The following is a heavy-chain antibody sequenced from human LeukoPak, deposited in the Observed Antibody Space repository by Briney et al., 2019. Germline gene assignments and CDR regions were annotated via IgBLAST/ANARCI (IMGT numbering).Heavy chain of an antibody. J-gene: IGHJ5*02. CDR3: ARRGYCSGGSCSGGLLSEFDP. Sequence: GASVTVSFKSSGYTFTSYGISWVRQAPGQGREWVGWISAYNGNTNYAQKLQGRVTMTTDTSTSTAYMELRSLRSDDTAVYYCARRGYCSGGSCSGGLLSEFDPWGQGTLVTVSS. V-gene: IGHV1-18*01. D-gene: IGHD2-15*01. CDR2: ISAYNGNT. CDR1: GYTFTSYG.